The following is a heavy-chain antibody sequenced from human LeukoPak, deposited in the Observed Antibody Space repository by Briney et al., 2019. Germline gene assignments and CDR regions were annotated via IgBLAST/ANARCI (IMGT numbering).Heavy chain of an antibody. V-gene: IGHV3-7*04. J-gene: IGHJ4*02. Sequence: GGSLRLSCAASRFTLSTYWMSWVRQAPGKGLEWVAHIKQDGSQEYYVDSVKGRFTISRDSAKNSLYLQMNSLRAEDTAVYYWARGVPYDFWSGPHYSDYGGQETLVTVSS. CDR1: RFTLSTYW. CDR2: IKQDGSQE. CDR3: ARGVPYDFWSGPHYSDY. D-gene: IGHD3-3*01.